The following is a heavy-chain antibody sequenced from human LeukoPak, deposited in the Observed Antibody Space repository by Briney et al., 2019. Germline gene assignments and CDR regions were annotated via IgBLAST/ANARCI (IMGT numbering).Heavy chain of an antibody. CDR1: GGTFSSYA. D-gene: IGHD3-3*01. CDR3: ARGDDFWSGFFDY. Sequence: SVKVSCKASGGTFSSYAIGWVRQAPGQGLEWMGGIIPIIGTANYAQKFQGRVTITTDESTSTAYMELSSLRSEDTAVYYCARGDDFWSGFFDYWGQGTRVTVSS. V-gene: IGHV1-69*05. CDR2: IIPIIGTA. J-gene: IGHJ4*02.